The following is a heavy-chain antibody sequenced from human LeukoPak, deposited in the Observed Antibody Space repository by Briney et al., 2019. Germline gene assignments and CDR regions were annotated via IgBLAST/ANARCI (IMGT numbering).Heavy chain of an antibody. CDR2: ISGSGGNT. D-gene: IGHD2-21*01. Sequence: GGSLRLSCAASGFTFSRNGMTWVRQAPGKGLEWVSAISGSGGNTYYADSVKGRFTISRDNSKNTLYLQMNSLRAEDTAVYYCARDRGSPLRKPIPRDYYFDYWGQGTLVTVSS. CDR3: ARDRGSPLRKPIPRDYYFDY. V-gene: IGHV3-23*01. J-gene: IGHJ4*02. CDR1: GFTFSRNG.